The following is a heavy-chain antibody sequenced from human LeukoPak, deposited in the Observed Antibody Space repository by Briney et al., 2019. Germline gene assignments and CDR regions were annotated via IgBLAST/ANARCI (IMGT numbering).Heavy chain of an antibody. J-gene: IGHJ4*02. CDR1: GYTFTGYY. Sequence: ASVKVSCKPSGYTFTGYYMHWVRQAPGQGLEWMGWINPNSGGTNYAQKFQGRVTMTRDTSISTAYMELSRLRSDDTAVYYCARGPHWDPHFDYWGQGTLVTVSS. CDR2: INPNSGGT. D-gene: IGHD7-27*01. V-gene: IGHV1-2*02. CDR3: ARGPHWDPHFDY.